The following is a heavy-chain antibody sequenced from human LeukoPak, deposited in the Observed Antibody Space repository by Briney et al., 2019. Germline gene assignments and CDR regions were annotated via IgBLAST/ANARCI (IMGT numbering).Heavy chain of an antibody. V-gene: IGHV4-59*08. CDR1: GGSISSHY. CDR2: IYYSGTT. D-gene: IGHD4/OR15-4a*01. J-gene: IGHJ4*02. Sequence: KSPETLSLTCTVSGGSISSHYWSWIRQPPGKGLEWNGSIYYSGTTNYNPSLKSRVTISVDTSKTQFSLKLSSVTAADTAVYYCARGAFSRMIDYWGQGTLVTVSS. CDR3: ARGAFSRMIDY.